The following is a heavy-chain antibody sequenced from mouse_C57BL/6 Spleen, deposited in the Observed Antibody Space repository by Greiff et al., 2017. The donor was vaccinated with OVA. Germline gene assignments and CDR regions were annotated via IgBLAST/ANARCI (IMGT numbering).Heavy chain of an antibody. D-gene: IGHD1-1*01. Sequence: QVQLQQPGTELVKPGASVKLSCKASGYTFTSYWMHWVKQRPGPGLEWIGNINPSNGGTNYNEQFKSKATLTVDKSSRTAYTQLSSLTSEDSAVYYCARHGSSYYWYFEVWGTGTTVTVSS. CDR3: ARHGSSYYWYFEV. V-gene: IGHV1-53*01. J-gene: IGHJ1*03. CDR1: GYTFTSYW. CDR2: INPSNGGT.